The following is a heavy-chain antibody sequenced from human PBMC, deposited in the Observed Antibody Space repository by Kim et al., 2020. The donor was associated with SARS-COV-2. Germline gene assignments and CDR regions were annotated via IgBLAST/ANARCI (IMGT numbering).Heavy chain of an antibody. D-gene: IGHD3-10*01. J-gene: IGHJ6*03. CDR2: VSGSGRST. Sequence: GGSLRLSCAASGFMFNNYVMTWVRQAPGKGLEWVSTVSGSGRSTQYASSVQGRFTISRDNSKNTLYLHRNSLWPEDTALYYCAKEQYGSGIYRGLAFWG. V-gene: IGHV3-23*01. CDR1: GFMFNNYV. CDR3: AKEQYGSGIYRGLAF.